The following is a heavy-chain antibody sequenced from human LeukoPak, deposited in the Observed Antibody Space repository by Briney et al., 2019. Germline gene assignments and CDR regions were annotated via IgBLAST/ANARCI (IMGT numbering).Heavy chain of an antibody. CDR2: ISGSGGST. CDR3: AKGSTTVTTKPGLTWDY. V-gene: IGHV3-23*01. CDR1: GFTFSSYA. D-gene: IGHD4-11*01. J-gene: IGHJ4*02. Sequence: GGSLRLSCAASGFTFSSYAMSWVRQAPGKGLEWVSAISGSGGSTCYADSVKGRFTISRDNSKNTLYLQMNSLRAEDTAVYYCAKGSTTVTTKPGLTWDYWGQGTLVTVSS.